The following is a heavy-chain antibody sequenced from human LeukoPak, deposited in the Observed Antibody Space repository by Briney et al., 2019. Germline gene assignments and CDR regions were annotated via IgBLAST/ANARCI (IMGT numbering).Heavy chain of an antibody. D-gene: IGHD2-2*01. CDR2: INHSGST. CDR1: GGSFSGYY. V-gene: IGHV4-34*01. CDR3: AGVPAATFSRAIDY. J-gene: IGHJ4*02. Sequence: PSETLSLTCAVYGGSFSGYYWSWIRQPPGKGLEWIGEINHSGSTNYNPSLKSRVTISVDTSKNQFSLKLSSVTAADTAVYYCAGVPAATFSRAIDYWGQGTLVTVSS.